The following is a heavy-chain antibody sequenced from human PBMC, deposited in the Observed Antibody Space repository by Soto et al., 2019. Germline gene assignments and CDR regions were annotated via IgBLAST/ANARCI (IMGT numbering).Heavy chain of an antibody. J-gene: IGHJ5*02. Sequence: ASVKVSCKASGYTFTGYYMHWVRQAPGQGLEWMGWINPNSGGTNYAQKFQGWVTMTRDTSISTAYMELSRLRSDDTAVYYCARAPLTYYYDSSGYYKERGFDPWGRGTLVTVSS. V-gene: IGHV1-2*04. CDR1: GYTFTGYY. D-gene: IGHD3-22*01. CDR3: ARAPLTYYYDSSGYYKERGFDP. CDR2: INPNSGGT.